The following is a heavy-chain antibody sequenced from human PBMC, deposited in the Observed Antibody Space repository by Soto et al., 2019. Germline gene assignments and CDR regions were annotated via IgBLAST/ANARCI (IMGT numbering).Heavy chain of an antibody. V-gene: IGHV3-15*07. CDR3: TTRYSYGYYYYYGMDV. D-gene: IGHD5-18*01. Sequence: GSLRLSCAASGFTFSNAWMNWVRQAPGKGLEWVGRIKSKTDGGTTDYAAPVKGRFTISRDDSKNTLYLQMNSLKTEDTAVYYCTTRYSYGYYYYYGMDVWGQGTTVTVSS. CDR1: GFTFSNAW. CDR2: IKSKTDGGTT. J-gene: IGHJ6*02.